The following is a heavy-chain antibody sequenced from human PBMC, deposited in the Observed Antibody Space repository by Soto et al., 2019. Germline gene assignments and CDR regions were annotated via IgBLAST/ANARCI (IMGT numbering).Heavy chain of an antibody. CDR3: ARGGHVVVVTAALDS. CDR1: GDTFSDYY. Sequence: QVQLMQSGAEVKKPGASVKVSCKASGDTFSDYYIHWVRQAPGQGLEWMGTVNPSGGHTTYAQHFVARVAMTTDTATGTLDRELTSLTSADTAIYYCARGGHVVVVTAALDSWGQGTLVTVSS. CDR2: VNPSGGHT. V-gene: IGHV1-46*01. D-gene: IGHD2-21*02. J-gene: IGHJ4*02.